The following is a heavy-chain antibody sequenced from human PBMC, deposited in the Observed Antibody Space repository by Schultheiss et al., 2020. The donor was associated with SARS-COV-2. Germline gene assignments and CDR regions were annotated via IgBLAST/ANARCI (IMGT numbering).Heavy chain of an antibody. CDR2: ISSSGSTI. D-gene: IGHD6-13*01. Sequence: GSLRLSCAASGFTFSSYEMNWVRQAPGKGLEWVSYISSSGSTIYYADSVKGRFTISRDNAKNSLYLQMNSLRAEDTAVYYCARDSGAAAGSSYWGQGTLVTVSS. CDR3: ARDSGAAAGSSY. V-gene: IGHV3-48*03. J-gene: IGHJ4*02. CDR1: GFTFSSYE.